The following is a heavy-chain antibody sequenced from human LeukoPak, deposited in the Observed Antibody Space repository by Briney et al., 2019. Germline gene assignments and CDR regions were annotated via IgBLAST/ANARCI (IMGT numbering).Heavy chain of an antibody. CDR3: ARVRSSGWYSGIDY. D-gene: IGHD6-19*01. J-gene: IGHJ4*02. Sequence: SETLSLTCAVYGGSFSGYYWSWSRPPPGKGLEGIGEIDHSGSTNYNPSLKSRVTISVDTSKNQFSLKLSSVTAADTAVYYCARVRSSGWYSGIDYWGQGTLVTVSS. CDR1: GGSFSGYY. CDR2: IDHSGST. V-gene: IGHV4-34*01.